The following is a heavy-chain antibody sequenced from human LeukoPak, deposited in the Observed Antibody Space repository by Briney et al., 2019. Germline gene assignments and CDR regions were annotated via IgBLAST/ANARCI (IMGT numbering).Heavy chain of an antibody. D-gene: IGHD3-10*01. CDR3: AGERRGHMVRGVRGDAFDI. CDR2: IWYDGSNK. Sequence: GGSLRLSCAASGFTFSSYGMHWVRQAPGKGLEWVAVIWYDGSNKYYADSAKGRFTISRDNSKNTLYLQMNRLRAEDTAVYYCAGERRGHMVRGVRGDAFDIWGQGTMVTVSS. CDR1: GFTFSSYG. J-gene: IGHJ3*02. V-gene: IGHV3-33*01.